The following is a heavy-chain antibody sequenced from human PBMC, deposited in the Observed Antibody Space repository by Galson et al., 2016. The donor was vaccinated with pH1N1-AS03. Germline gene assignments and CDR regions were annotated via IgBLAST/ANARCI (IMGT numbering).Heavy chain of an antibody. Sequence: SLRLSCAASGFTFSMSYIHWVRQAPGKGLEWVSRISNDGRNVRYADFVKGRFAVSRDNAKNTVFLQMNSLRADDTAVYFCARRNPNPNFAIWYQHDYGMDVWGQGTTFTVSS. CDR3: ARRNPNPNFAIWYQHDYGMDV. J-gene: IGHJ6*02. V-gene: IGHV3-74*01. CDR2: ISNDGRNV. D-gene: IGHD2-2*01. CDR1: GFTFSMSY.